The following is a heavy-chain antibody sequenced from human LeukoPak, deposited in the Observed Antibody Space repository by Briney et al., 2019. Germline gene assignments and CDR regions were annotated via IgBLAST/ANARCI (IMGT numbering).Heavy chain of an antibody. CDR1: VGSISSSSYY. Sequence: SDTLSLTCTVSVGSISSSSYYWGWIRQPPGKGLEWIGSIYYSGSTYYNPSLKSRVTISVDTSKNQFSLKLSSVTAADTAVYYCARDPGSSSGNWFDPWGQGTLVTVSS. CDR3: ARDPGSSSGNWFDP. CDR2: IYYSGST. V-gene: IGHV4-39*07. J-gene: IGHJ5*02. D-gene: IGHD6-6*01.